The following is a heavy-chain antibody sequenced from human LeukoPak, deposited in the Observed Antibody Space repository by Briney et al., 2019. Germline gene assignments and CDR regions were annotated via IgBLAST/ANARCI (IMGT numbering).Heavy chain of an antibody. Sequence: GASVKVSCKASGYTFTSYDFNWVRQATGQRPEWMGWMSPNSGDTGYAQKFQDRVTMTRNTSISTAYMELSSLRSDDTAVYYCARSRLDGYDSGGYLYYFDYWGQGTLVTVSS. CDR3: ARSRLDGYDSGGYLYYFDY. V-gene: IGHV1-8*01. CDR2: MSPNSGDT. CDR1: GYTFTSYD. J-gene: IGHJ4*02. D-gene: IGHD3-22*01.